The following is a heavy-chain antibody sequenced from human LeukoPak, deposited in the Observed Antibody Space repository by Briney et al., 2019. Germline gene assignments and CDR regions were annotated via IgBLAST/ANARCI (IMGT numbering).Heavy chain of an antibody. Sequence: PGESLKISCKGSGYSFTSYWIGWVRQMPGEGLEWMGIIYPGDSDTRYSPSFQGQVTISADKSISTAYLQWSSLKASDTAMYYCARLGGVGATYYYYGMDVWGQGTTVTVSS. CDR1: GYSFTSYW. CDR3: ARLGGVGATYYYYGMDV. D-gene: IGHD1-26*01. V-gene: IGHV5-51*01. CDR2: IYPGDSDT. J-gene: IGHJ6*02.